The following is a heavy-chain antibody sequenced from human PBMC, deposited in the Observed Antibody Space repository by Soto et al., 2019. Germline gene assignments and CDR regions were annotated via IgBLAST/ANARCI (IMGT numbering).Heavy chain of an antibody. D-gene: IGHD1-20*01. CDR2: VSFDGSNK. CDR3: ARDQTGITTTGGGRIYH. V-gene: IGHV3-30-3*01. J-gene: IGHJ5*02. CDR1: EVAYRSGP. Sequence: GGSVRNTGVAAEVAYRSGPRYRVRQAPGKGLECVAIVSFDGSNKYYADSVKGRFTISRDNSKNTLYLQMSGLTPEDTAVYYCARDQTGITTTGGGRIYHWGQGTLVTVSA.